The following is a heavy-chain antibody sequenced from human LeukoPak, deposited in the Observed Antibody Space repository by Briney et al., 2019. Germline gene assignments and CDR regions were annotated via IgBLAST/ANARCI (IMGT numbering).Heavy chain of an antibody. CDR1: GYTFTGYY. D-gene: IGHD6-13*01. V-gene: IGHV1-2*02. CDR2: INPNSGGT. J-gene: IGHJ4*02. CDR3: ARDQAAAGTIDGY. Sequence: GASVKVSCKASGYTFTGYYMHWVRQAPGQGLEWMGWINPNSGGTNYAQKFQGRVTMTRDTSISTAYMELRSLRSDDTAVYYCARDQAAAGTIDGYWGQGTLVTVSS.